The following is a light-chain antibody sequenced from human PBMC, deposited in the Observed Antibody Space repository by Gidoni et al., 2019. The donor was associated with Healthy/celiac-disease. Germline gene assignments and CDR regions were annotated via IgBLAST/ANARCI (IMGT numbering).Light chain of an antibody. CDR2: GAS. Sequence: EIVMTQSPATLSVSPGARATLSCRASQSVSSNLAWYQQKPGQAPRLLIYGASTRATGIPARFSGIGSGTEFTLTISSLQSEDFAVYYCQQYNNWPLTFGGXTKVGIK. CDR1: QSVSSN. V-gene: IGKV3-15*01. CDR3: QQYNNWPLT. J-gene: IGKJ4*01.